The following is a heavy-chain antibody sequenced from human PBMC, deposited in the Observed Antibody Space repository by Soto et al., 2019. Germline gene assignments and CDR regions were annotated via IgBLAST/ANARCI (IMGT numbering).Heavy chain of an antibody. V-gene: IGHV1-2*02. D-gene: IGHD3-22*01. CDR3: AKVKYDDISDYYNDPPYYFDY. J-gene: IGHJ4*02. Sequence: QVQLVQSGAEVKKPGASVKVSCKTSGYKFTGYYMHWVRQDPGQGLEWMGWIYPYTGDTGYAQKFLGRVTVTRDTSISRAYIELSRLSFDDSAVYYCAKVKYDDISDYYNDPPYYFDYWGQGTLVTVSS. CDR2: IYPYTGDT. CDR1: GYKFTGYY.